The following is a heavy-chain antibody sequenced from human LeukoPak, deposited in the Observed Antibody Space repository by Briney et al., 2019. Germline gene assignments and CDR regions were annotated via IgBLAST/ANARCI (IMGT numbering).Heavy chain of an antibody. CDR1: GFTFSTYW. Sequence: PGGSLRLSCTASGFTFSTYWINWVRQSPGKGLVWVALINGDGSTTTHADSVKGRFTISRDNAKNTAYLQMNSLGAEDTALYYCAGLFGVGEKDHYYYGMDVWGQGTTVTVSS. V-gene: IGHV3-74*03. CDR2: INGDGSTT. J-gene: IGHJ6*02. CDR3: AGLFGVGEKDHYYYGMDV. D-gene: IGHD3-10*01.